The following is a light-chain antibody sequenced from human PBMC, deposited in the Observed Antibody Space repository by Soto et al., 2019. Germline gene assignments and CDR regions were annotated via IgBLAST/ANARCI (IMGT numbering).Light chain of an antibody. Sequence: QTVMTQSPSATASLGASVKLTCTLSSGHSNYAIAWHQQQPEKGPRYLMKLNRAGSHSKGDGIPNRFSGSSSGAERYLTISSLQSVDQADYYFQTWGTGIVIFGGGTQLTVL. CDR3: QTWGTGIVI. CDR2: LNRAGSH. V-gene: IGLV4-69*01. J-gene: IGLJ2*01. CDR1: SGHSNYA.